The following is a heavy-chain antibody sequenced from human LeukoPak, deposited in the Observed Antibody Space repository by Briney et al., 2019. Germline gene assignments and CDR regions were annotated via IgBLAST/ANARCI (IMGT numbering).Heavy chain of an antibody. D-gene: IGHD3-22*01. V-gene: IGHV3-23*01. J-gene: IGHJ4*02. CDR2: ISGSGGST. CDR3: ATESYYYDSSGYYFDY. Sequence: GGSLRLSCAASGFTFSSYAMSWVRQAPGKGLEWVSAISGSGGSTYYADSVKGRFTISRDNSKNTLYLQMNSLRAEDTAVYNCATESYYYDSSGYYFDYWGRGTLVTVSS. CDR1: GFTFSSYA.